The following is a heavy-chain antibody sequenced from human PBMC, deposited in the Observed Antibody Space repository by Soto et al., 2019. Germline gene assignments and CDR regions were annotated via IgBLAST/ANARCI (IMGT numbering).Heavy chain of an antibody. D-gene: IGHD6-13*01. Sequence: GGSLRLSCAASGFTFSSYAMSWVRQAPGKGLEWVSAISGSGGSTYYADSVKGRFTISRDNSKNTLYLQMNSLRAEDTAVYYCAKVLQQLVLLRAYYFDYWGQGTLVTVSS. CDR1: GFTFSSYA. V-gene: IGHV3-23*01. CDR2: ISGSGGST. J-gene: IGHJ4*02. CDR3: AKVLQQLVLLRAYYFDY.